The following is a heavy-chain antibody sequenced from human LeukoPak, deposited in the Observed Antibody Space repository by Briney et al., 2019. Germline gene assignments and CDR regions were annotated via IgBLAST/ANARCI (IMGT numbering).Heavy chain of an antibody. CDR1: GGSFSGYY. V-gene: IGHV4-34*01. D-gene: IGHD3-9*01. Sequence: SETLSLTCAVYGGSFSGYYWSWICQPPGKGLEWIGEINHSGSTNYNPSLKSRVTISLDTSKNQFSLKLRSVTAADTAVYYCAREVWYDILTGYYFDYWGQGTLVTVSS. CDR3: AREVWYDILTGYYFDY. CDR2: INHSGST. J-gene: IGHJ4*02.